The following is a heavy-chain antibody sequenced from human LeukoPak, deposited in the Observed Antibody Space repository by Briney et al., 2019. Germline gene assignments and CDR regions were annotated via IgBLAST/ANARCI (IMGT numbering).Heavy chain of an antibody. D-gene: IGHD2/OR15-2a*01. Sequence: GSLKVSCAASGYXFTGYDIHSVRQAPGQGLEWVGGIDPNSGVANYAQTFQGRVTMPRHTSITTAYLQLSRLRSEATAVSYCARTFFHGNWFDPWGQGTLVTVS. CDR1: GYXFTGYD. J-gene: IGHJ5*02. V-gene: IGHV1-2*02. CDR2: IDPNSGVA. CDR3: ARTFFHGNWFDP.